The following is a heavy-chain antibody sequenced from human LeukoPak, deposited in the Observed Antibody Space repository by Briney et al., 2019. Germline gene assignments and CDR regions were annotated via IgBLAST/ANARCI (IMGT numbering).Heavy chain of an antibody. Sequence: ASVKVSCKASGSTFTSYAISWVRQAPGQGLEWMGGIIPIFGTTHYSQKFQGRVTITADESTRTAYMELSSLRSEDTAVYYCARGRGEGYSYGRYYFDYWGQGTLVTVSS. J-gene: IGHJ4*02. D-gene: IGHD5-18*01. CDR2: IIPIFGTT. V-gene: IGHV1-69*13. CDR1: GSTFTSYA. CDR3: ARGRGEGYSYGRYYFDY.